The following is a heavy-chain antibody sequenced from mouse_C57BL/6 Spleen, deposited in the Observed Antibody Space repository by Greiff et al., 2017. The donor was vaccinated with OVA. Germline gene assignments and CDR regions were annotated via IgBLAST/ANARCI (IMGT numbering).Heavy chain of an antibody. CDR1: GYTFTDYN. J-gene: IGHJ2*01. V-gene: IGHV1-22*01. D-gene: IGHD4-1*01. CDR3: ARGNWDEYYFDY. Sequence: VQLQQSGPELVKPGASVKMSCKASGYTFTDYNMHWVKQSHGKSLEWIGYINPNNGGTSYNQKFKGKATLTVNKSSSTAYMELRSLTSEDSAVYYCARGNWDEYYFDYWGQGTTLTVSS. CDR2: INPNNGGT.